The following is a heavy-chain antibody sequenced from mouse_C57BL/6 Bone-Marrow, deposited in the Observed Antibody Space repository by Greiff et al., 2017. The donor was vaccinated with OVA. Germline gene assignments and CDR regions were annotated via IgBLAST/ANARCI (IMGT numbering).Heavy chain of an antibody. J-gene: IGHJ4*01. Sequence: VQLQQPGAELVKPGASVKLSCKASGYTFTSYWMHWVKQRPGQGLEWIGMIHPNSGSTNYNEKFKSKATLTVDKSSSTAYMQLSILTSDDSAVYYCARYGYYFCYAMDYWGQGTSVTVSS. D-gene: IGHD2-3*01. CDR1: GYTFTSYW. CDR2: IHPNSGST. V-gene: IGHV1-64*01. CDR3: ARYGYYFCYAMDY.